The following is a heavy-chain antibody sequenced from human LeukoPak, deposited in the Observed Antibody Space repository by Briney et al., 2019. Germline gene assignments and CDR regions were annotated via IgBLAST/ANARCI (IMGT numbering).Heavy chain of an antibody. D-gene: IGHD3-10*01. J-gene: IGHJ4*02. CDR1: GGSFSGYY. CDR2: INHSGST. V-gene: IGHV4-34*01. CDR3: ASGVTMVRGVIITPDY. Sequence: PSETLSLTCAVYGGSFSGYYWSWIRQPPGKGLEWIGEINHSGSTNYNPSLKSRVTISVDTPKNQFSLKLSSVTAADTAVYYCASGVTMVRGVIITPDYWGQGTLVTVSS.